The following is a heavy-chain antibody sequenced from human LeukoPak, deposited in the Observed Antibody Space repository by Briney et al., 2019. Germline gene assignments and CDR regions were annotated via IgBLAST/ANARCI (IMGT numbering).Heavy chain of an antibody. J-gene: IGHJ4*02. Sequence: GGSLRLSCAASGFTFSSYSMNWVHQAPGKGLEWVSYISSSSSTIYYADPVKGRFTISRDNAKNSLYLQMNSLRAEDTAVYYCAVGSGTYDYWGQGTLVTVSS. CDR3: AVGSGTYDY. CDR2: ISSSSSTI. CDR1: GFTFSSYS. V-gene: IGHV3-48*01. D-gene: IGHD1-14*01.